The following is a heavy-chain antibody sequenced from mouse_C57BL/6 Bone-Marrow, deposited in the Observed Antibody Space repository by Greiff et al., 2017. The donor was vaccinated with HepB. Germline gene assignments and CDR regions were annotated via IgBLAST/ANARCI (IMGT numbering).Heavy chain of an antibody. CDR3: AREGGLRRWRYFDV. V-gene: IGHV1-7*01. CDR1: GYTFTSYW. J-gene: IGHJ1*03. CDR2: INPSSGYT. D-gene: IGHD2-2*01. Sequence: VKLMESGAELAKPGASVKLSCKASGYTFTSYWMHWVKQRPGQGLEWIGYINPSSGYTKYNQKFKDKATFTADKSSSTAYMQLSSLTYEDSAVYYCAREGGLRRWRYFDVWGRGTTVTVTA.